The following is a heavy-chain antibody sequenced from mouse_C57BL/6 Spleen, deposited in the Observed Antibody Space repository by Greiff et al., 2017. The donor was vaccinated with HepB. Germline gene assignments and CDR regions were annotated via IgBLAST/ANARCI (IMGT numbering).Heavy chain of an antibody. CDR1: GYTFTSYW. D-gene: IGHD3-3*01. CDR2: IYPSDSET. CDR3: ARWGDRWNY. V-gene: IGHV1-61*01. Sequence: QVHVKQPGAELVRPGSSVKLSCKASGYTFTSYWMDWVKQRPGQGLEWIGNIYPSDSETHYNQKFKDKATLTVDKSSSTAYMQLSSLTSEDSAVYYCARWGDRWNYWGQGTTLTVSS. J-gene: IGHJ2*01.